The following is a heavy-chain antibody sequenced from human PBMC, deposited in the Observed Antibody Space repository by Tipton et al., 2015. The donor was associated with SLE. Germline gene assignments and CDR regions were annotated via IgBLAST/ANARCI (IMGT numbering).Heavy chain of an antibody. D-gene: IGHD3-10*01. Sequence: TLSLTCSVSGGSISSQYWSWIRQPPGKGLEWIGYIYTSGSTNYNPSLKSRVTLSPDTSKNQFSLKLSSVTAADTAVYYCASGGYGSGSHYLGGWFDPWGRGTLVTVSS. V-gene: IGHV4-4*08. CDR1: GGSISSQY. CDR3: ASGGYGSGSHYLGGWFDP. CDR2: IYTSGST. J-gene: IGHJ5*02.